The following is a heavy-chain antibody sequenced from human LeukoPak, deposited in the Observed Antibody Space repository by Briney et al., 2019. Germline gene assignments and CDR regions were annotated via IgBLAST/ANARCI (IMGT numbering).Heavy chain of an antibody. D-gene: IGHD2-15*01. CDR3: ATDCSGGCCYPIFDY. J-gene: IGHJ4*02. Sequence: GGSLRLSCAASGFTFGSYSMNWFRQAPGKGLEWVSYISSSSSTIYYADSVKGRFTISRDNAKNSLYLQMNSLRAEDTAVYYCATDCSGGCCYPIFDYWGQGTLVTVSS. V-gene: IGHV3-48*01. CDR2: ISSSSSTI. CDR1: GFTFGSYS.